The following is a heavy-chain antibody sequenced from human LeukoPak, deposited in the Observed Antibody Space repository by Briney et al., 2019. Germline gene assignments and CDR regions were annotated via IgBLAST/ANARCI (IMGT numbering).Heavy chain of an antibody. CDR2: ISGSGGST. V-gene: IGHV3-23*01. CDR1: GFTFSSYT. J-gene: IGHJ6*02. Sequence: GGSLRLSCAVSGFTFSSYTMSWVRQAPGKGLEWVSTISGSGGSTYYADTVKGRFTISRDNAKNSLYLQMNSLRAEDTAVYYCARVGHCSGGSCYSHGMDVWGQGTTVTVSS. D-gene: IGHD2-15*01. CDR3: ARVGHCSGGSCYSHGMDV.